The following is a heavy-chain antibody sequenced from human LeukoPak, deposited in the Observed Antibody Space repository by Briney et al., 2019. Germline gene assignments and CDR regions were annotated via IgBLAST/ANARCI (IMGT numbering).Heavy chain of an antibody. D-gene: IGHD2-2*01. J-gene: IGHJ5*02. V-gene: IGHV3-48*03. CDR1: GFTFSSYE. CDR2: ISSSGSTI. Sequence: GGSLRLSCAASGFTFSSYEMNWVRQAPGKGLEWASYISSSGSTIYYADSVKGRFTISRDNAKNSLYLQMNSLRAEDTAVYYRARGSSVYCSSTSCYDGFSSWFDPWGQGTLVTVSS. CDR3: ARGSSVYCSSTSCYDGFSSWFDP.